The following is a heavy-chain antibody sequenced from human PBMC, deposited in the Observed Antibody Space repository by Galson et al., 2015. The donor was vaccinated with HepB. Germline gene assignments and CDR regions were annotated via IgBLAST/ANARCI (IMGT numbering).Heavy chain of an antibody. CDR1: GYTFTSYD. V-gene: IGHV1-8*01. D-gene: IGHD2-2*01. CDR3: ARGGDVVVVPAEFDP. Sequence: SVKVSCKASGYTFTSYDINWVRQASGQGLEWMGWMNPSSGDRGYARQFQGRVTMTRNTSISTAYMELSSLRSEDTAVYYCARGGDVVVVPAEFDPWGQGTLVTVSS. J-gene: IGHJ5*02. CDR2: MNPSSGDR.